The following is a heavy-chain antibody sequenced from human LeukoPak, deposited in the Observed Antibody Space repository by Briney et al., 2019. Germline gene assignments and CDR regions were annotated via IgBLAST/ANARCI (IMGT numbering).Heavy chain of an antibody. V-gene: IGHV3-21*01. D-gene: IGHD3-10*01. CDR2: ISSSSSYI. CDR3: AKDLMRDRWFGES. J-gene: IGHJ5*02. CDR1: GFTFSSYS. Sequence: GGSLRLSCAASGFTFSSYSMNWVRQAPGKGLEWVSCISSSSSYIYYANSVKGRFTISRDNAKNSLYLQMNSLRVEDTALYYCAKDLMRDRWFGESWGQGTLVTVSS.